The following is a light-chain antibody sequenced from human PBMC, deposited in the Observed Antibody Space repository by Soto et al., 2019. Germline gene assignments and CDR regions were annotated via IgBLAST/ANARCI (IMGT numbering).Light chain of an antibody. Sequence: EIVLTQSPGTLSLSPGERATLSCRASQSVSSSCLAWYQQKPGQAPRLLIYGASSRATGIPDRFSGSGSGTDFTLTISRLEPEDFAVYYCQQYASSRTFGQGTKV. CDR3: QQYASSRT. J-gene: IGKJ1*01. CDR2: GAS. V-gene: IGKV3-20*01. CDR1: QSVSSSC.